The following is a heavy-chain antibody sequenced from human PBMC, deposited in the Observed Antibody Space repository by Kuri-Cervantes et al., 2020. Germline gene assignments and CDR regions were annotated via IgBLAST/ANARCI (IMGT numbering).Heavy chain of an antibody. Sequence: GGSLRLSCAASGFTFSSYAMHWVRQAPGKGLEWVAVISYDGSNKYYADSVKGRFTISRDNSKNTLYLQMNSLRAEDTAVYYCAKDPPGLRDYDSSGYYYVSLGYPDYWAQGTLVTVSS. CDR3: AKDPPGLRDYDSSGYYYVSLGYPDY. J-gene: IGHJ4*02. D-gene: IGHD3-22*01. CDR1: GFTFSSYA. V-gene: IGHV3-30-3*01. CDR2: ISYDGSNK.